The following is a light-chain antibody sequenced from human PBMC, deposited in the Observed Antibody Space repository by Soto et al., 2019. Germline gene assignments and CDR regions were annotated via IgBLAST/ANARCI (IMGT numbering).Light chain of an antibody. CDR1: GSDIGGYNY. CDR3: SSYTGYSTSVI. J-gene: IGLJ2*01. CDR2: DVS. Sequence: QSALTQPASVSGSPGQSITISCTGTGSDIGGYNYVSWYQQHPGKAPKLMIYDVSNRPSGVSNRFSGSKSGNTASLTISGLQAEDEADYYCSSYTGYSTSVIFGGGTKVTVL. V-gene: IGLV2-14*01.